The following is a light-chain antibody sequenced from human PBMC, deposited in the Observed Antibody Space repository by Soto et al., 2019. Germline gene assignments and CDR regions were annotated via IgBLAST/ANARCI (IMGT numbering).Light chain of an antibody. V-gene: IGKV3-15*01. CDR1: QSVTAN. CDR3: QQYKNWPFT. J-gene: IGKJ5*01. CDR2: GAS. Sequence: EIVLTQSPATLSLSPGERATLSCKASQSVTANLAWYQHKPGQAPRLLVSGASTRATGVPARFSGSGSDTEFSLTISSLQSEDSAIYYCQQYKNWPFTFGQGTRLEIK.